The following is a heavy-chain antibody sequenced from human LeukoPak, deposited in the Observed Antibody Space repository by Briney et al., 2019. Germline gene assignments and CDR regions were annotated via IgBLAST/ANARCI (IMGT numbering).Heavy chain of an antibody. J-gene: IGHJ4*02. Sequence: GGSLRLSCAASGFTFSNYGMHWVRQAPDKGLEWVAVIWYDGSNKYYADSVKGRFTISRDNSKNTVYLDMNSLRAEDTAVYYCSANFDLWGQGTLVTVSS. D-gene: IGHD6-25*01. CDR3: SANFDL. V-gene: IGHV3-33*01. CDR1: GFTFSNYG. CDR2: IWYDGSNK.